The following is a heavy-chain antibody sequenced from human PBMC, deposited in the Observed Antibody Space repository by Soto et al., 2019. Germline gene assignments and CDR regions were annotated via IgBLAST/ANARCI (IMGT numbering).Heavy chain of an antibody. J-gene: IGHJ6*02. D-gene: IGHD3-22*01. V-gene: IGHV4-31*03. CDR3: ARGGSGFFLLHLLYGMDV. Sequence: NPAETLSLTCTVSGVSISSGGYYWSWIRQHPGKGLEWIGYIYYSGITYYNPSLKSRVTISVDTSKNQFSLKLSSVTAADTAVYYCARGGSGFFLLHLLYGMDVWGQGTTVTVS. CDR2: IYYSGIT. CDR1: GVSISSGGYY.